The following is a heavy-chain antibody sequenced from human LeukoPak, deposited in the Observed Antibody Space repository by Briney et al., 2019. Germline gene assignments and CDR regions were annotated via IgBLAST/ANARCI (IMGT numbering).Heavy chain of an antibody. CDR1: GGSISSSSYY. Sequence: SGTLSLTCTVSGGSISSSSYYWGWIRQPPGKGLEWIGSIYYSGSTYYNPSLKSRVTISVDTSKNQFSLKLSSVTAADTAVYYCARGLRFLEWLLPHWFDPWGQGTLVIVSS. CDR2: IYYSGST. V-gene: IGHV4-39*07. D-gene: IGHD3-3*01. J-gene: IGHJ5*02. CDR3: ARGLRFLEWLLPHWFDP.